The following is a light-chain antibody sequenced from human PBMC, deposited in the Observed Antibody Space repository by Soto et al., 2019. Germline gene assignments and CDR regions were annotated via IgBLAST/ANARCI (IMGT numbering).Light chain of an antibody. Sequence: DIHMTQSPSTLSASVGDRVTITCRASQNINSWLAWYQQKPGKAPILLIYEAATLERGVPSRFGGSGSGTEFTLTISSLQPDDFATYYCQQYNTYSWTLGQGTKVEIK. CDR2: EAA. V-gene: IGKV1-5*03. CDR1: QNINSW. CDR3: QQYNTYSWT. J-gene: IGKJ1*01.